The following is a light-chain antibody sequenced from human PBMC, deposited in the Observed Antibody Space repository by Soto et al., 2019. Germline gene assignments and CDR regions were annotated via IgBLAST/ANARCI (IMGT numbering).Light chain of an antibody. CDR1: TGAVTSGHY. CDR3: LLSYNGPYV. V-gene: IGLV7-46*01. Sequence: QAVVTQEPLLTVSPGGTVTLTCGSSTGAVTSGHYPYWFQQKPGQAPRTLIYDTSKKHSWTPARFSGYLLGGKAALTLSGAQSEDEAEYYCLLSYNGPYVFGAGTKVTVL. CDR2: DTS. J-gene: IGLJ1*01.